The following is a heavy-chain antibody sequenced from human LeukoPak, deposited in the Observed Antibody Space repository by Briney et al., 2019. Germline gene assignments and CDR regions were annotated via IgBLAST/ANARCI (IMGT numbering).Heavy chain of an antibody. D-gene: IGHD6-19*01. CDR3: ARASIAVAGTPRFDP. CDR1: GFTFSSYS. J-gene: IGHJ5*02. CDR2: ISSSSSTI. Sequence: GGSLRLSCAASGFTFSSYSMNWVRQAPGKGLEWVSYISSSSSTIYYADSVKGRFTISRDNVKNSLYLQMNSLRAEDTAVYYCARASIAVAGTPRFDPWGQGTLVTVSS. V-gene: IGHV3-48*01.